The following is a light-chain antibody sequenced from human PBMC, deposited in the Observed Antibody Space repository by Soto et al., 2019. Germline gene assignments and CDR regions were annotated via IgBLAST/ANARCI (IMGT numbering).Light chain of an antibody. J-gene: IGKJ1*01. CDR2: RAS. V-gene: IGKV1-5*03. Sequence: DIQMTQSPSTLSASVGDRVTITCRASQSVNTWLAWYQQKPGKAPKLLIYRASTLQGGGPSRFSGSGSGTEFTLTISSLQPDDSATYYCQEYDSYPWTFGQGTKVEIK. CDR1: QSVNTW. CDR3: QEYDSYPWT.